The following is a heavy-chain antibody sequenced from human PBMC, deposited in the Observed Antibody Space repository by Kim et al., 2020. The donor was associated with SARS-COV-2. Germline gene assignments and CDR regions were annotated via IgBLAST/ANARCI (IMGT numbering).Heavy chain of an antibody. CDR1: GFTFSSYW. J-gene: IGHJ3*02. V-gene: IGHV3-7*03. Sequence: GGSLRLSCAASGFTFSSYWMSWVRQAPGKGLEWVANIKQDGSEKYYVDSVKGRFTISRDNAKNSLYLQMNSLRAEDTAVYYCARPSSTSQIGAFDIWGQGTMVTVSS. D-gene: IGHD2-2*01. CDR3: ARPSSTSQIGAFDI. CDR2: IKQDGSEK.